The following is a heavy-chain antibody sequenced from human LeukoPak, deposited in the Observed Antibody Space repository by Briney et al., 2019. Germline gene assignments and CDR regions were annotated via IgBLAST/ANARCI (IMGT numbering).Heavy chain of an antibody. Sequence: ASVKVSCKASGYTFTSYYMHWVRQAPGQGLEWMGIINPSGGSTSYAQKFQGRVTMTRDTSTSIVYMELSSLRSEDTAVYYCARAWRITMIVVDTAPLDYWGQGTLVTVSS. CDR2: INPSGGST. J-gene: IGHJ4*02. CDR3: ARAWRITMIVVDTAPLDY. V-gene: IGHV1-46*01. D-gene: IGHD3-22*01. CDR1: GYTFTSYY.